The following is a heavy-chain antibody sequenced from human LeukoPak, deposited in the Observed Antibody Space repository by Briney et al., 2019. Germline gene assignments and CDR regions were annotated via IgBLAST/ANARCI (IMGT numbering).Heavy chain of an antibody. J-gene: IGHJ4*02. CDR2: IYGSGVSI. V-gene: IGHV3-23*01. Sequence: GGSLRLSCVASGFTFKSYVMNWVRQAPGKGLEWLATIYGSGVSISYADPVKGRFTISRDNSNNTLYLQMSSLRAEDTAMYYCAKDLGWELPAEAYWGQGILVTVSS. CDR1: GFTFKSYV. CDR3: AKDLGWELPAEAY. D-gene: IGHD1-26*01.